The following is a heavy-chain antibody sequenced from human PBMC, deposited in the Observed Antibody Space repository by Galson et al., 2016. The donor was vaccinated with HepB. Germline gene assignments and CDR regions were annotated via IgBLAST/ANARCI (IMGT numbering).Heavy chain of an antibody. V-gene: IGHV3-48*02. CDR1: GFTFSNYN. D-gene: IGHD6-13*01. CDR2: ISSSPSTI. CDR3: ASDVGRAAGLWFDP. Sequence: SLRLSCAASGFTFSNYNMNWVRQAPGKGLEWVSYISSSPSTIYYADSVKGRFTISRDNAENSLSLPMNSLRDGDTDVYYCASDVGRAAGLWFDPWGQGTLVTVSS. J-gene: IGHJ5*02.